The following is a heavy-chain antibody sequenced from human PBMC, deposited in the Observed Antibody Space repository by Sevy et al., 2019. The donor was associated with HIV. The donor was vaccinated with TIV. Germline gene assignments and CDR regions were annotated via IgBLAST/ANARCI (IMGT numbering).Heavy chain of an antibody. Sequence: GGSLRLSCAASGFTFSSYEMNWVRQAPGKGLEWVSYISGRDATVLYADSVKGRFTISRDNAMNSLYLQINSLRVEDTAVYYCVRDPHFDFWNGYYVNFDFWGQGTLVTVSS. V-gene: IGHV3-48*03. CDR2: ISGRDATV. D-gene: IGHD3-3*01. CDR3: VRDPHFDFWNGYYVNFDF. CDR1: GFTFSSYE. J-gene: IGHJ4*02.